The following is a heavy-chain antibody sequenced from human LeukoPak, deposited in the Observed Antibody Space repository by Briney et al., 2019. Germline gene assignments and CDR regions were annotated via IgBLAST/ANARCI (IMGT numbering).Heavy chain of an antibody. CDR3: ARVTYYYDSSGYVDY. CDR2: IIPIFGIA. Sequence: SVKVSCKASGGTFISYAISWVRQAPGQGLEWMGRIIPIFGIANYAQKFQGRVTITADKSTSTAYMELSSLRSEDTAVYYCARVTYYYDSSGYVDYWGQGTLVTVSS. D-gene: IGHD3-22*01. CDR1: GGTFISYA. V-gene: IGHV1-69*04. J-gene: IGHJ4*02.